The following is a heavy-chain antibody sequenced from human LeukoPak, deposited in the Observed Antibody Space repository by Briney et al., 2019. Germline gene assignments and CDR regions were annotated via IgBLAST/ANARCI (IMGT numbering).Heavy chain of an antibody. CDR3: ARNLGDPFIYYFEY. V-gene: IGHV3-7*01. Sequence: PGGPLRLSCAASGFTFSSYWMSWVRQAPGKRLEWVANIKQDGSEKYYVDSVKGRFTISRDNAKNSLYLQMNSLRAEDTAVYYCARNLGDPFIYYFEYRGQGALVTVST. D-gene: IGHD1-26*01. CDR1: GFTFSSYW. J-gene: IGHJ4*02. CDR2: IKQDGSEK.